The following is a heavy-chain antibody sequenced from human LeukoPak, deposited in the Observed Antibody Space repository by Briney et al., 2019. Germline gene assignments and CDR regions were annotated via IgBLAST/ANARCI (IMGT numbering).Heavy chain of an antibody. CDR2: IYHSGGT. CDR1: GYSISSGYY. J-gene: IGHJ4*02. D-gene: IGHD2-15*01. V-gene: IGHV4-38-2*02. Sequence: PSETLSLTCTVSGYSISSGYYWGWIRQPPGKGLEWIGSIYHSGGTFYNPSLKSRVTISVDTSKNQLSLKLSSVTAADTAVYYCARVYRCSGGSCYSGFDYWGQGTLVTVSS. CDR3: ARVYRCSGGSCYSGFDY.